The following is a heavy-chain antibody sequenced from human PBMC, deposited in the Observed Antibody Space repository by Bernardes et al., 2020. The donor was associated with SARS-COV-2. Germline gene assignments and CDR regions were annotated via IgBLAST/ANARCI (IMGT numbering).Heavy chain of an antibody. CDR1: GGSFSGYY. CDR3: ARFDPSPPHYYYYYGMDV. V-gene: IGHV4-34*01. J-gene: IGHJ6*02. Sequence: SETLSLTCAVYGGSFSGYYWSWIRQPPGKGLEWSGEINHSGSTNYNPSLKSRVTIPVDTSKNQFSLKLSSVTAADTAVYYCARFDPSPPHYYYYYGMDVWGQGTTVTVSS. CDR2: INHSGST.